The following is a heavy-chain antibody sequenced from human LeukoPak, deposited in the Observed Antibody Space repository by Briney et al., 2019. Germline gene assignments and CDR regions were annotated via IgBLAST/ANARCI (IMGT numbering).Heavy chain of an antibody. CDR1: GFSFNNYA. CDR3: AKNTGLAWDDFDF. J-gene: IGHJ4*02. V-gene: IGHV3-23*01. D-gene: IGHD3-16*01. Sequence: GGSLRLSCAASGFSFNNYAMSWVRQAPGKRLEWVSTISSSGGSTYYADSVKGRFTISRDNSKNTLYLQMNSLRAEDTALYYCAKNTGLAWDDFDFWGQGTLVTVSS. CDR2: ISSSGGST.